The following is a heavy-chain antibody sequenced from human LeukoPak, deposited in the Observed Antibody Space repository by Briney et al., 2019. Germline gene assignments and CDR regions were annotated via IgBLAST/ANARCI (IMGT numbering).Heavy chain of an antibody. D-gene: IGHD3-22*01. CDR1: GDSVSSNSAA. Sequence: SQTLSLTCAISGDSVSSNSAAWNWIRQSPSRGLEWLGRTYYRSKWYNDYAVSVKSRITINPDTSKNQFSLQLNFVTPEDTAVYYCARGSLVSVYYWGAFDYWGQGPLVTVSS. V-gene: IGHV6-1*01. CDR3: ARGSLVSVYYWGAFDY. CDR2: TYYRSKWYN. J-gene: IGHJ4*02.